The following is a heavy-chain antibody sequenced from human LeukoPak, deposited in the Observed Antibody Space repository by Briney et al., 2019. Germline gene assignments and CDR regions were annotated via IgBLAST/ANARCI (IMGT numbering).Heavy chain of an antibody. Sequence: SGGSLRLSCAASGFTFSSYSMTWVRQAPGKGLEWVSSISSSSSYIYYAGSVKGRFTISRDNAKNSLYLQMNSLRAEDTAVYYCARDEQDGYNLDYWGQGTLVTVSS. D-gene: IGHD5-24*01. V-gene: IGHV3-21*01. CDR2: ISSSSSYI. J-gene: IGHJ4*02. CDR1: GFTFSSYS. CDR3: ARDEQDGYNLDY.